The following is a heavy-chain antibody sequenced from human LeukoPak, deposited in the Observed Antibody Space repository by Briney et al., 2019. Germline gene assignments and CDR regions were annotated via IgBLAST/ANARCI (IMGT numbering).Heavy chain of an antibody. D-gene: IGHD6-19*01. CDR2: IYYSGNT. J-gene: IGHJ4*02. V-gene: IGHV4-59*11. Sequence: TSETLSLTCIVSGGSISSHYWTWIPQPPGKGLEYIGYIYYSGNTNYNPSLKSRVTISVDRSKNQFSLKLTSVTAEDTAVYYCARINSGWYFDYWRQGTLVTVSS. CDR3: ARINSGWYFDY. CDR1: GGSISSHY.